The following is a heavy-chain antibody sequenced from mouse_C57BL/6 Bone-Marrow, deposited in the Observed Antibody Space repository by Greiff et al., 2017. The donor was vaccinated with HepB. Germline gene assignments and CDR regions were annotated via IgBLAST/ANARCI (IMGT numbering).Heavy chain of an antibody. Sequence: QVQLQQSGAELVRPGPSVKMSCKASGYTFTTYWIGWAKQRPGHGLEWIGDIYPGGGYTNYNEKFKGKATLTADKSSSTAYMQFSSLTSEDSAIYYCARKEAVRDYFDYWGQGTTLTVSS. CDR2: IYPGGGYT. D-gene: IGHD1-1*01. CDR1: GYTFTTYW. CDR3: ARKEAVRDYFDY. J-gene: IGHJ2*01. V-gene: IGHV1-63*01.